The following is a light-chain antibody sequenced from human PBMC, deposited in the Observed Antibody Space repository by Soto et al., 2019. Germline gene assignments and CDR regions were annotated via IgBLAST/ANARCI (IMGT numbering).Light chain of an antibody. Sequence: EIVLTNYPGTLSLSPGEKATLSCRSSQRVDSNHLAWYQQKPGQAPSLLIYGASRRATGIADRFSGSGSGTDFTLTISRLEPEDFAVYYCQHYGRSGRQFGQGTKV. CDR2: GAS. CDR1: QRVDSNH. V-gene: IGKV3-20*01. CDR3: QHYGRSGRQ. J-gene: IGKJ1*01.